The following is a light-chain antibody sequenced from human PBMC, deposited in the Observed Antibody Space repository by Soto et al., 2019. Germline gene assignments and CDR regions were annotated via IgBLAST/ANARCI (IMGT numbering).Light chain of an antibody. CDR3: SSYTSDNRNYV. CDR1: SREVGGYNY. CDR2: EVS. J-gene: IGLJ1*01. V-gene: IGLV2-14*01. Sequence: QSVLTQIPSASGAPGQSVAISCTRTSREVGGYNYVSWYQQHPGKDPKLMIYEVSNWPSGVSRRFYGSKSGNTASLTISGLQAEDEAHYYCSSYTSDNRNYVFGTGTKVTVL.